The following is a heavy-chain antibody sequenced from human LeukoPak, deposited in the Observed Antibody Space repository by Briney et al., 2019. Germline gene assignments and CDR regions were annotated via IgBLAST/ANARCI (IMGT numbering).Heavy chain of an antibody. D-gene: IGHD2-8*01. CDR2: IMPILGIA. Sequence: ASVKVSCKASGGTFSSYAISWVRQAPGQGLEWMGRIMPILGIANYAQKFQGRVTITADKSTSTAYMELSSLRSEDTAVYYCARSGRCTNGVCYKDYWGQGTLVTVSS. CDR1: GGTFSSYA. J-gene: IGHJ4*02. CDR3: ARSGRCTNGVCYKDY. V-gene: IGHV1-69*04.